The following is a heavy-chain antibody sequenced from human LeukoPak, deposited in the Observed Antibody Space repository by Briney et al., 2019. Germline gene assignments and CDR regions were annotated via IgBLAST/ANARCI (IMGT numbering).Heavy chain of an antibody. D-gene: IGHD3-10*01. V-gene: IGHV3-30*04. Sequence: GGSLRLSCAASGFIFSEYAMHCVRQAPGKGLEWVATITHDGKTAYYADSVKGRLTISRDSSRNTVSLQMNSLRPEDTALYHCVKDDNHYGSIENDHWGQGNLVTVSS. CDR2: ITHDGKTA. CDR3: VKDDNHYGSIENDH. CDR1: GFIFSEYA. J-gene: IGHJ5*02.